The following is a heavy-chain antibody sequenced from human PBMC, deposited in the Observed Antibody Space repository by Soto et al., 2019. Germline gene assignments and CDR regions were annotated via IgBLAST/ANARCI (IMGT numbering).Heavy chain of an antibody. CDR3: ARSSITDPTTLIDY. CDR2: INPITGSV. J-gene: IGHJ4*02. Sequence: VSGKVCSKADGYPVSNYYVWLVRQAPGQGLEWLGLINPITGSVASAHKFQGRLTVTRDTSTSTVYMYLSGLGSEDTAIYFCARSSITDPTTLIDYWGQGTMVTVSS. D-gene: IGHD1-20*01. CDR1: GYPVSNYY. V-gene: IGHV1-46*01.